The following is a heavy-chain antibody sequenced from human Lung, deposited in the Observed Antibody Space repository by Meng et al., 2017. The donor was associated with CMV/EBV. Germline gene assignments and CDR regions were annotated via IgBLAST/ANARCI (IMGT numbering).Heavy chain of an antibody. J-gene: IGHJ4*02. V-gene: IGHV3-7*01. CDR1: GFTFNTYW. Sequence: GEXXKISCVASGFTFNTYWMSWVRQAPGKGLEWVANIKQDGSEEYYVGSVKGRFTISRDNSKNSLYLQMNSLRAEDTAVYYCARDPWVKSYVVVLADSEYWXQGTXVTVSS. D-gene: IGHD2-2*01. CDR3: ARDPWVKSYVVVLADSEY. CDR2: IKQDGSEE.